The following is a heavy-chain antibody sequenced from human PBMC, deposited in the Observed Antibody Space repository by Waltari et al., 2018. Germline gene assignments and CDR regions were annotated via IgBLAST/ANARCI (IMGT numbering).Heavy chain of an antibody. Sequence: EVQLAESGGGLVQPGESLRLSCAASGFTFSPYWMHWVRQGPGKGLAWVSRINTDGSTINYADSVKGRFTISRDNAKNTLYLQMNSLRAEDTAVYYCTREDYGGKDYWGQGTLVTVSS. CDR2: INTDGSTI. CDR3: TREDYGGKDY. CDR1: GFTFSPYW. D-gene: IGHD4-17*01. V-gene: IGHV3-74*01. J-gene: IGHJ4*02.